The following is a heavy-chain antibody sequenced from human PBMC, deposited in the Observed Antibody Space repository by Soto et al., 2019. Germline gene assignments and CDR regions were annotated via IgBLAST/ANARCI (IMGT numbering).Heavy chain of an antibody. Sequence: SETLSLTCAVSGYSISSYYWSWIRQPPGKGLEWIGYIYYSGSTNYNPSLKSRVTISVDTSKNQFSLKLSSVTAADTAVYYCASRDGYNQVYWGQGTLVTVSS. CDR1: GYSISSYY. CDR3: ASRDGYNQVY. CDR2: IYYSGST. D-gene: IGHD5-12*01. V-gene: IGHV4-59*01. J-gene: IGHJ4*02.